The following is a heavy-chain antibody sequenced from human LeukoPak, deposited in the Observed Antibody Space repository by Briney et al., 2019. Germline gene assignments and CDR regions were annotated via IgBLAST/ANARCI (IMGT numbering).Heavy chain of an antibody. D-gene: IGHD2-21*01. Sequence: GASVKVSCKASGYTFTGYYMHWVRQAPGQGLEWMGWINPNSGGTNYAQKFQGRVTMTRDTSISTAYMELSRLRSDDTAVYYCARDFDCGGDCSALDYWGQGTLVTVSS. CDR1: GYTFTGYY. CDR3: ARDFDCGGDCSALDY. V-gene: IGHV1-2*02. CDR2: INPNSGGT. J-gene: IGHJ4*02.